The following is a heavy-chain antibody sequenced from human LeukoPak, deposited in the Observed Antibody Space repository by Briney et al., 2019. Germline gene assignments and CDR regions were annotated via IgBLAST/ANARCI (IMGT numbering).Heavy chain of an antibody. CDR1: GFTFSNAW. Sequence: GGSLRLSCAASGFTFSNAWMSWVRQAPGKGLEWVGRIKSKTDGGTTDYAAPVKGRFTISRDNSKNTLYLQMNSLRAEDTAVYYCAKGSPAILYYCMDVWGKGTTVTVSS. V-gene: IGHV3-15*01. D-gene: IGHD2-21*01. CDR2: IKSKTDGGTT. CDR3: AKGSPAILYYCMDV. J-gene: IGHJ6*03.